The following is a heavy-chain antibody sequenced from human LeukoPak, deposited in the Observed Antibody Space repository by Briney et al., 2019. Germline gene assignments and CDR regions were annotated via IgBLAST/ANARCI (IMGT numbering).Heavy chain of an antibody. D-gene: IGHD6-13*01. J-gene: IGHJ5*02. CDR1: GYTFTGYD. Sequence: ASVKVSCKASGYTFTGYDINWVRQATGQGLEWMGWMNPNSGNTGYAQKFQGRVTITRNTSISTAYMELSSLRSEDTAVYYCARGSGIAAAGNYLYWFDPWGQGTLVTVSS. CDR2: MNPNSGNT. CDR3: ARGSGIAAAGNYLYWFDP. V-gene: IGHV1-8*03.